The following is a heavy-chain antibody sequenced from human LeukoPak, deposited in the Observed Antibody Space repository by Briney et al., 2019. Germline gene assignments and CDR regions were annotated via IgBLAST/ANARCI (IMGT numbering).Heavy chain of an antibody. V-gene: IGHV4-59*01. CDR3: ARVADYYGSGSYYNEGYYYMDV. CDR1: GGSISSYY. CDR2: IYYSGST. D-gene: IGHD3-10*01. J-gene: IGHJ6*03. Sequence: SETLSLTCTVSGGSISSYYWSWIRQPPGKGLEWIGYIYYSGSTNHNPSLKSRVTISVDTPKNQFSLTLSSVTAADTAVYYCARVADYYGSGSYYNEGYYYMDVWGKGTTVTVSS.